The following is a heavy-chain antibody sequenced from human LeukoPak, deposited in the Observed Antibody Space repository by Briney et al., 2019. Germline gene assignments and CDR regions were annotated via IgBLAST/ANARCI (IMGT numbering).Heavy chain of an antibody. V-gene: IGHV3-53*01. CDR1: GLTVSSND. D-gene: IGHD3-22*01. CDR3: AIYDSSGYYNY. Sequence: GGSLRLSCAASGLTVSSNDMSWVRQAPGKGLEWVSVIYSGGRTFYADSVKGRFTISRDNSKNTLYLQMNSLRAEDTAVYYCAIYDSSGYYNYWGQGTLVTVSS. J-gene: IGHJ4*02. CDR2: IYSGGRT.